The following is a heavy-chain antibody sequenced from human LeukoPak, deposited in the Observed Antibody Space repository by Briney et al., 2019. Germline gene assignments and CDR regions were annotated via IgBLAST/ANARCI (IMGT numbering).Heavy chain of an antibody. V-gene: IGHV4-34*01. CDR1: GGSFSGYY. CDR3: ARRSPLENYFDY. Sequence: SETLSLTCAVYGGSFSGYYWSWIRQPPGKGLEWIGEINHSGNTYYNPSLKSRVTISIDPSKNQCSLKVSSVTATDTAVFYCARRSPLENYFDYWGQGTLVTVSS. J-gene: IGHJ4*02. CDR2: INHSGNT.